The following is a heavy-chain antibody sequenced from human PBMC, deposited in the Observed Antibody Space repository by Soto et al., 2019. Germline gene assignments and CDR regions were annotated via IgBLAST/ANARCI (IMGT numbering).Heavy chain of an antibody. CDR1: GFTFNSYW. CDR3: ARDRRAWEPTYFDY. V-gene: IGHV3-74*01. Sequence: GGSLRLSCAASGFTFNSYWMHWVRQVPGKGLVWVSRINNDGSTTYYADSVKGRFTISRDNAKNSVYLQMNSLRDDDTAVYYCARDRRAWEPTYFDYWGQGTLVTV. J-gene: IGHJ4*02. CDR2: INNDGSTT. D-gene: IGHD1-26*01.